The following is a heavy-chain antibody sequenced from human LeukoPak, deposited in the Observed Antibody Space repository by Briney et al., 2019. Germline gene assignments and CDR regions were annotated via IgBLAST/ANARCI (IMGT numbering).Heavy chain of an antibody. D-gene: IGHD1-26*01. CDR3: ARRRDLYSGSYYPFDY. Sequence: GGSLQISCQGSGCLFTKYWIGWGRQLPGKGQRWMGIIYPGESDAKDSPSFQGQVTISADKSISTAYLQWSSLKASDTAMYYCARRRDLYSGSYYPFDYWGQGTLVTVSS. CDR2: IYPGESDA. V-gene: IGHV5-51*01. J-gene: IGHJ4*02. CDR1: GCLFTKYW.